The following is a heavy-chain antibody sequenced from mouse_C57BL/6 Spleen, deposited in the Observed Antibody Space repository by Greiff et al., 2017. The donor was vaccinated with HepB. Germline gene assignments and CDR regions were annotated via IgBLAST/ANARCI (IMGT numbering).Heavy chain of an antibody. V-gene: IGHV1-82*01. CDR2: IYPGDGDT. CDR3: AREEATVVASYYAMDY. D-gene: IGHD1-1*01. J-gene: IGHJ4*01. CDR1: GYAFSSSW. Sequence: VQLQESGPELVKPGASVKISCKASGYAFSSSWMNWVKQRPGKGLEWIGRIYPGDGDTNYNGKFKGKATLTADKSSSTAYMQLSSLTSEDSAVYFCAREEATVVASYYAMDYWGQGTSVTVSS.